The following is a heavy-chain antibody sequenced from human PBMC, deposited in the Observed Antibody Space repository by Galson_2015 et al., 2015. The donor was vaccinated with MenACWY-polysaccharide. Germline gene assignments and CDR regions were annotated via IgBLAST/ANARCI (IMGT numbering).Heavy chain of an antibody. CDR1: GFIFSNAW. CDR2: IKNNINGGTT. Sequence: SLRLSCAASGFIFSNAWMSWVRQAPGKGLEWVGRIKNNINGGTTDYAAPVKGRFTISRDDSKNTLYLQMNSQKTEDTAVYYCTTYGSGFPPWGQGTLVTVSS. V-gene: IGHV3-15*01. D-gene: IGHD3-10*01. CDR3: TTYGSGFPP. J-gene: IGHJ5*02.